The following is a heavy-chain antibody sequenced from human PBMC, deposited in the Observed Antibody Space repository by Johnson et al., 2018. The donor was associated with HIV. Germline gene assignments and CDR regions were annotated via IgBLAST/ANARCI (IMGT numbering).Heavy chain of an antibody. CDR2: IRYDGSNK. V-gene: IGHV3-30*02. CDR3: VKARGGYWGDDFDI. J-gene: IGHJ3*02. CDR1: GFTFSNYG. Sequence: QVQLVESGGGVVQPGGSLRLSCAASGFTFSNYGMHWVRQAPGKGLEWVAFIRYDGSNKYYADSVKGRFTISRDNSKNTLYLQMNSLSAEDTAVYYCVKARGGYWGDDFDIWGQGTMVTVSS. D-gene: IGHD2-8*02.